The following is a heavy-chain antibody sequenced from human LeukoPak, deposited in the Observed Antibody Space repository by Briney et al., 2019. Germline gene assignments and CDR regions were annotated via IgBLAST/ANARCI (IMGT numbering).Heavy chain of an antibody. J-gene: IGHJ5*02. Sequence: SETLSLTCTVSGGSISSFYWSWIRQPPGKGLEWIGYIYYSGSTNYNPSLTSRVTISVDTSKNQFSLKLSSVTAADTAVYYCLGYCSGGSCYSPPFDPWGQGTLVTVSS. CDR3: LGYCSGGSCYSPPFDP. CDR1: GGSISSFY. D-gene: IGHD2-15*01. V-gene: IGHV4-59*08. CDR2: IYYSGST.